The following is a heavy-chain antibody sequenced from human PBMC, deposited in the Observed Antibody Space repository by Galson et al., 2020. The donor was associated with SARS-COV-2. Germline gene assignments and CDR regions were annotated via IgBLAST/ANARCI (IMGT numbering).Heavy chain of an antibody. J-gene: IGHJ4*02. V-gene: IGHV4-39*07. Sequence: SETLSLTCTVSGASITTSGHYWPWIRQPPGKGLEWIGSLYYGKNTYYNSSLKSRVTISVDTSKNQFSLKLSSVTAADTAVYYCARRSHCTTVSCYSHWGQGILVTVSS. CDR1: GASITTSGHY. CDR2: LYYGKNT. CDR3: ARRSHCTTVSCYSH. D-gene: IGHD2-2*01.